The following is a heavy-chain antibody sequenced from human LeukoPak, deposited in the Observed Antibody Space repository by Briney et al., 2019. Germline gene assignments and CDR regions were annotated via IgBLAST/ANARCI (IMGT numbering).Heavy chain of an antibody. CDR2: IYYSGST. D-gene: IGHD5-18*01. Sequence: SETLSLTCTVSGGSISSGGYYWSWIRQHPGKGLEWIGYIYYSGSTYYNPSLKSRVTISVDTSKNQFSLKLSSVTAADTAVYYCARIRSGYSYGRHQRTGEIDYWGQGTLVTVSS. J-gene: IGHJ4*02. V-gene: IGHV4-31*03. CDR3: ARIRSGYSYGRHQRTGEIDY. CDR1: GGSISSGGYY.